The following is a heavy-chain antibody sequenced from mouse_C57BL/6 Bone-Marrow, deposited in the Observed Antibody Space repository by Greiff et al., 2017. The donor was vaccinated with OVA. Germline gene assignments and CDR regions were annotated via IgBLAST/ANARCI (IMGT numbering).Heavy chain of an antibody. CDR1: GYTFTSYG. V-gene: IGHV1-81*01. CDR3: ARNPSYYGSSPFAY. J-gene: IGHJ3*01. CDR2: IYPRSGNT. D-gene: IGHD1-1*01. Sequence: QVQLKESGAELARPGASVKLSCKASGYTFTSYGISWVKQRTGQGLEWIGEIYPRSGNTYYNEKFKGKATLTADKSSSTAYMELRSLTSEDSAVDFCARNPSYYGSSPFAYWGQGTLVTVSA.